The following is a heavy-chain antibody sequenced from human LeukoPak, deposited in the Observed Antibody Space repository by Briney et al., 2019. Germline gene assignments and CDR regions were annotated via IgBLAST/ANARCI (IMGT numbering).Heavy chain of an antibody. CDR2: INPNSGGT. Sequence: ASVKVSCKASGYTFTGYYMHWVRQAPGQGLEWMGWINPNSGGTNYAQKFQGRVTMTRDTSISTAYMELSRLRSDDTAVYYCARGSPYYYDSSGYSGFDYWGQGTLVTVSS. V-gene: IGHV1-2*02. CDR1: GYTFTGYY. CDR3: ARGSPYYYDSSGYSGFDY. J-gene: IGHJ4*02. D-gene: IGHD3-22*01.